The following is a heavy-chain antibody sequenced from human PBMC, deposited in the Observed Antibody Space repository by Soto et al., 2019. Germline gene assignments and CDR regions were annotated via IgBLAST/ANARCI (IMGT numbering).Heavy chain of an antibody. CDR2: IYYSGNT. CDR1: GVSITSHY. D-gene: IGHD6-6*01. J-gene: IGHJ4*02. V-gene: IGHV4-59*11. CDR3: AGKYSSSSLFDY. Sequence: SETLSLTCAVSGVSITSHYWSWIRQAPGKGLEWIGYIYYSGNTNYNPSLKSRISMSLDRSKNQVFLKLSSVTAADTAVYYCAGKYSSSSLFDYWGQGTLVTVSS.